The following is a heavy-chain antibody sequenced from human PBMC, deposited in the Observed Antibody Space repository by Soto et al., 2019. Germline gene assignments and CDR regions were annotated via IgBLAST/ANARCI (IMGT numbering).Heavy chain of an antibody. CDR1: GCTFSSYT. CDR3: AREHGSGSYLLEASNTPHFDY. Sequence: AASVKVSCKASGCTFSSYTISWVRQAPGQGLEWMGRIIPILGIANYAQKFQGRVTITADKSTSTAYMELSSLRSEDTAVYYCAREHGSGSYLLEASNTPHFDYWGQGTLVTVSS. CDR2: IIPILGIA. V-gene: IGHV1-69*04. J-gene: IGHJ4*02. D-gene: IGHD3-10*01.